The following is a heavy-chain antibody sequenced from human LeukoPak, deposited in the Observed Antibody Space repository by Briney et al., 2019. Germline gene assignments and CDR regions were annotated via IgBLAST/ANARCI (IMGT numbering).Heavy chain of an antibody. D-gene: IGHD4-23*01. CDR1: GFSFSGYA. J-gene: IGHJ5*02. V-gene: IGHV3-30*03. Sequence: GGSLRLSCVASGFSFSGYAMHWVRQAPGKGLEWVALISYDGSNKYYVDSVKGRFTISRDNSKNTLYLQMNSLRAEDTAVYYCARGTTVVWKPPFDPWGQGTLVTVSS. CDR3: ARGTTVVWKPPFDP. CDR2: ISYDGSNK.